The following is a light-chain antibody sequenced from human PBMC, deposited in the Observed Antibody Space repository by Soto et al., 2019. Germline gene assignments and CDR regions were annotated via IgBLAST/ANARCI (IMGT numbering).Light chain of an antibody. CDR3: QQYNSYSRT. CDR1: QSISSW. J-gene: IGKJ1*01. CDR2: DAS. Sequence: DIQMTQSPSTLSASVGDRVTITCRASQSISSWLAWYQQKPGKAPKLLIYDASSLESGVPSRFSGSGSETEFTLSISSLQPDAFATYYCQQYNSYSRTFGQGTKVEIK. V-gene: IGKV1-5*01.